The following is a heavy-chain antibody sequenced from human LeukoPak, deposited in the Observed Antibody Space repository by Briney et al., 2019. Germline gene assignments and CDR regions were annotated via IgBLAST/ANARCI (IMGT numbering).Heavy chain of an antibody. CDR2: ISSSSSTI. Sequence: GGSLRLSCAASGFTFSSCSMNWVRQAPGKGLEWVSYISSSSSTIYYADSVKGRFTISRDNAKNSLYLQMNSLRDEDTAVYYCASILLWFGAYYYGMDVWGQGTTVTVSS. V-gene: IGHV3-48*02. CDR1: GFTFSSCS. J-gene: IGHJ6*02. CDR3: ASILLWFGAYYYGMDV. D-gene: IGHD3-10*01.